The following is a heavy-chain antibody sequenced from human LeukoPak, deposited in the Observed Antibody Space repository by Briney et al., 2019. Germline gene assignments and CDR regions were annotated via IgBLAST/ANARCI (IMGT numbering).Heavy chain of an antibody. CDR1: GFTFSSYN. CDR3: AREELSY. Sequence: GGTLRLSCAASGFTFSSYNMNWVRQAPGKGLEWVSSISRSSDYIYYADSVKGRFTISRDNAKNSLYLQMNSLRAEDTAVYYCAREELSYWGQGTLVTVSS. CDR2: ISRSSDYI. D-gene: IGHD1-26*01. J-gene: IGHJ4*02. V-gene: IGHV3-21*01.